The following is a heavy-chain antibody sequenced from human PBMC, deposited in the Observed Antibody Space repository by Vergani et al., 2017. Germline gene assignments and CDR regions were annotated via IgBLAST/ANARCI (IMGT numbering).Heavy chain of an antibody. CDR2: IYYSGST. V-gene: IGHV4-39*01. CDR1: GGFISSSSYY. J-gene: IGHJ4*02. CDR3: ARLVSYDSSGYYYRGY. Sequence: QLQLQESGPGLVKPSETLSLTCTVSGGFISSSSYYWGWIRQPPRKGLEWIGSIYYSGSTYYNPSLKSRVTISVDTPKNQFSLKLSSVTAADKAVYYCARLVSYDSSGYYYRGYWGQGTLVTVSS. D-gene: IGHD3-22*01.